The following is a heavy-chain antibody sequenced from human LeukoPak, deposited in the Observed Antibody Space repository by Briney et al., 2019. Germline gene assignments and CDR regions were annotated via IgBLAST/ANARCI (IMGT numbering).Heavy chain of an antibody. Sequence: GGSLRLSCAASGSTFSSYAMHWVRQAPGKGLEWVAVISYDGSNKYYADSVKGRFTISRDNSKNTLYLQMNSLRAEDTAVYYCARGRYYYDSSGFPGDAFDGWGQGTTVTVSS. CDR1: GSTFSSYA. D-gene: IGHD3-22*01. J-gene: IGHJ3*01. V-gene: IGHV3-30*01. CDR3: ARGRYYYDSSGFPGDAFDG. CDR2: ISYDGSNK.